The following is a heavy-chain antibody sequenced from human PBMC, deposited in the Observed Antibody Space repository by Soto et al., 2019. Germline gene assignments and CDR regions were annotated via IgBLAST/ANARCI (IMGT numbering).Heavy chain of an antibody. V-gene: IGHV2-70*11. CDR2: IDWDDDK. J-gene: IGHJ6*03. CDR1: GFSLSTSGMC. D-gene: IGHD6-13*01. CDR3: ARIRISGIAAAGTVDRTGYYFMDV. Sequence: SGPTLVNPTQTLTLTCTFSGFSLSTSGMCVSWIRQPPGKALEWLARIDWDDDKYYSTSLKTRLTISKDTSKNQVVLTMTNMDPVDTATYYCARIRISGIAAAGTVDRTGYYFMDVWAKGTTVTVSS.